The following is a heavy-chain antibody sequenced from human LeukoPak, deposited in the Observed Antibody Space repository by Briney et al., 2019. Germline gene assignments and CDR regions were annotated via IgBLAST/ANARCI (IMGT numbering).Heavy chain of an antibody. CDR3: ARRGGNSYGHFDY. D-gene: IGHD5-18*01. Sequence: GESLKISCKASGYSFTNYWIGWVRQMPGKGLEWMGIIYPGDSDTRYSPSFQGQVTISADKSINTAYLQWSSLRASDTAMYYCARRGGNSYGHFDYWGQGTLVTVSS. J-gene: IGHJ4*02. V-gene: IGHV5-51*01. CDR1: GYSFTNYW. CDR2: IYPGDSDT.